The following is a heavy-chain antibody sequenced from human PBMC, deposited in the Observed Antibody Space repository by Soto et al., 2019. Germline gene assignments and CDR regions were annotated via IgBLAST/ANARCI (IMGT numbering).Heavy chain of an antibody. V-gene: IGHV4-39*01. D-gene: IGHD1-26*01. CDR2: VYYNGNT. CDR3: ARLSGSYNDRYFDY. CDR1: GGSTSSSSYQ. J-gene: IGHJ4*02. Sequence: SETLSLTCTVSGGSTSSSSYQWVWIRQPPGKRLEWIGNVYYNGNTYYNPSLKSRLTISVDTSNNQFSLKVKSVTAADTSVYYCARLSGSYNDRYFDYWGQGTLVTVS.